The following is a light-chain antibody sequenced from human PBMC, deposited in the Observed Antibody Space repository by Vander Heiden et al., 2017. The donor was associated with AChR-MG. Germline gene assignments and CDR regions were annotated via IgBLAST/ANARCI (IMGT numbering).Light chain of an antibody. CDR3: QVWDSSSDHRGV. J-gene: IGLJ1*01. CDR2: DDS. V-gene: IGLV3-21*03. Sequence: SYVLTQPPSVSVASGKTARITCGGNNIGSKSVHWYQLKPGQAPVLVVYDDSDRPSGIPERFSGSNSGNTATLTISRVEAGDEADYYCQVWDSSSDHRGVFGTGTKVTVL. CDR1: NIGSKS.